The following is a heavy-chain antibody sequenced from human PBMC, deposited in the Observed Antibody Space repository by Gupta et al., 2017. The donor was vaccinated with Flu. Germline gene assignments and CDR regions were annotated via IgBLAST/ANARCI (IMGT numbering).Heavy chain of an antibody. CDR1: GCWFRRDR. Sequence: EEQLVESGGGLVQSGGPVRVPGEACGCWFRRDRMYWIRQAPGKGLEWVANIAADASVKNYADSVKGRFTIYRDDAKDSLYLQMNSLRAEDTAVYYCARDRGWQQFDSGGQGALVTVSS. D-gene: IGHD3-10*01. V-gene: IGHV3-7*01. CDR2: IAADASVK. CDR3: ARDRGWQQFDS. J-gene: IGHJ5*01.